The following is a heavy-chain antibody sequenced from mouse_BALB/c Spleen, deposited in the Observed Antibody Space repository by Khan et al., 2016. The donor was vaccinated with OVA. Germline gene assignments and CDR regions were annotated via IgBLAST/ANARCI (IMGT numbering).Heavy chain of an antibody. D-gene: IGHD2-14*01. J-gene: IGHJ1*01. CDR1: GYTFTSYT. CDR2: INPSNGYT. V-gene: IGHV1-4*01. CDR3: ARSGAFYRYDGYFDV. Sequence: QVQLKQSGAELARPGASVKMSCKASGYTFTSYTMHWVKQRPGQGLEWIGYINPSNGYTNYNQKFKDKATLTADKSSNTAYMQLSSLTSEDSTVYYCARSGAFYRYDGYFDVWGAGTTVTVSS.